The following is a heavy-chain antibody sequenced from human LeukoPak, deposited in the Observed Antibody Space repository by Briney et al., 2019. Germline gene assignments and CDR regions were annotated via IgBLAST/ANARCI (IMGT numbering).Heavy chain of an antibody. D-gene: IGHD3-3*01. J-gene: IGHJ6*02. CDR3: AKDHQPIFGVVTRIGWYYYYGMDV. V-gene: IGHV3-23*01. Sequence: QPGGSLRLSCAASGFTFSSYAMSWVRQAPGKGLEWVSAISGSGGSTYYADSVKGRFTISRDNSKNTLYLQMNSLRAEDTAVYYCAKDHQPIFGVVTRIGWYYYYGMDVWGQGTTVTVSS. CDR1: GFTFSSYA. CDR2: ISGSGGST.